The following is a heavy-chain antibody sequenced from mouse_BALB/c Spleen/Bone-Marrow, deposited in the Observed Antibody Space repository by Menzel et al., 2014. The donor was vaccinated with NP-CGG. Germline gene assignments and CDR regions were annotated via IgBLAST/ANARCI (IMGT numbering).Heavy chain of an antibody. CDR3: IRDHRTRGLSTNYFDY. D-gene: IGHD5-5*01. J-gene: IGHJ2*01. CDR2: ISSGGSYT. CDR1: GFTFSSYT. Sequence: EVKLVESGGGLVKPGGSLKLSCAASGFTFSSYTMSWVRQTPEKRLEWVATISSGGSYTYYPDSVKGRFTISRDNAKNTLYLQMSSLKSEDTAMYFCIRDHRTRGLSTNYFDYWGQGTTLTVSS. V-gene: IGHV5-6-4*01.